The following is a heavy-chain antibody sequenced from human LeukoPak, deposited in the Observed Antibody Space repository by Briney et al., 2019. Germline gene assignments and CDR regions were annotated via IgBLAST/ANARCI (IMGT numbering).Heavy chain of an antibody. D-gene: IGHD3-10*01. CDR2: IASKTDGGAT. CDR3: TTGIRGD. J-gene: IGHJ4*02. Sequence: GGSLRLSCSASGLTVTNAWMTWVGQAPGEGLDWVGRIASKTDGGATDYAAPVKGRFTISRDDSKNTLNLQMNSLKTEDTAVYYCTTGIRGDWGQGTLVTVSS. CDR1: GLTVTNAW. V-gene: IGHV3-15*07.